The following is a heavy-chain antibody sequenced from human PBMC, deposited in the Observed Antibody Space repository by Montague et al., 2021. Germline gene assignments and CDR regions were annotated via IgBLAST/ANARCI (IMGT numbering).Heavy chain of an antibody. J-gene: IGHJ5*02. CDR3: ASLTLRPFEP. D-gene: IGHD2-15*01. CDR2: IYYSGST. Sequence: SETLSLTCTVSGGSISSSSCYWGWIRQPPGKGLEWIGSIYYSGSTYYNPSLKSRVTISVDTSKNQYSLKLSSVTAADTAVYYCASLTLRPFEPWGQGTLVTVSS. CDR1: GGSISSSSCY. V-gene: IGHV4-39*01.